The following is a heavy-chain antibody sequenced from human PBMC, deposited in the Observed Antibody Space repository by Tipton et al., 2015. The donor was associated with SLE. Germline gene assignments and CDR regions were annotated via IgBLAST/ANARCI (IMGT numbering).Heavy chain of an antibody. CDR3: ARAGGRWLVRKYFDY. CDR2: INHSGST. D-gene: IGHD6-19*01. J-gene: IGHJ4*02. V-gene: IGHV4-34*01. CDR1: GGSFSGYD. Sequence: TLSLTCAVYGGSFSGYDWSWIRQPPGKGLEWIGEINHSGSTNYNPSLKSRVTISVYTSKNQFSLKLSSVTAADTAVYYCARAGGRWLVRKYFDYWGQGTLVTVSS.